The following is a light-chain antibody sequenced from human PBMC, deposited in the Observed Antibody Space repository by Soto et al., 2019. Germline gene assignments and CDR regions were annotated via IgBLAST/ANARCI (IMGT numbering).Light chain of an antibody. CDR3: CTYAGSSANWV. V-gene: IGLV2-23*02. CDR1: SSDVGGYNH. Sequence: QSALTQPASVSGSPGQSITISCTGTSSDVGGYNHVSWYQQHPGKAPKLMIYEVSKRPSGVSNRFSGSKSGNTASLTISGRQDEDEADYYCCTYAGSSANWVFGGGTKLTVL. J-gene: IGLJ3*02. CDR2: EVS.